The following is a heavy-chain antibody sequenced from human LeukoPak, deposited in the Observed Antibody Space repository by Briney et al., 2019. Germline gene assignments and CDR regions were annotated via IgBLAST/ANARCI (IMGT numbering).Heavy chain of an antibody. D-gene: IGHD6-13*01. CDR2: IKQDGSEK. CDR3: ARDKGYSRSWSYYYYYGMDV. Sequence: GGSLRLSCAASGFTFSIYWMSWVRQAPGKGLEWVANIKQDGSEKYYVDSVKGRFTISRDNAKNSLYLQMNSLRAEDTAVYYCARDKGYSRSWSYYYYYGMDVWGQGTTVTVSS. V-gene: IGHV3-7*01. J-gene: IGHJ6*02. CDR1: GFTFSIYW.